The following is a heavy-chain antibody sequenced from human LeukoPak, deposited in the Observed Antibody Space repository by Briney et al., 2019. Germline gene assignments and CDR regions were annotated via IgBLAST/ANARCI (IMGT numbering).Heavy chain of an antibody. J-gene: IGHJ4*02. CDR2: IKEDGSEK. CDR3: ATGVAAMDY. CDR1: GFTFRNYW. Sequence: GSPRLSCAASGFTFRNYWMAWVRQAPGKGLEWVANIKEDGSEKYYLDSVQGRFTISRDNAKNSLYLQMNSLRAEDSAVYYCATGVAAMDYWGQGTLVTVSS. D-gene: IGHD2-2*01. V-gene: IGHV3-7*01.